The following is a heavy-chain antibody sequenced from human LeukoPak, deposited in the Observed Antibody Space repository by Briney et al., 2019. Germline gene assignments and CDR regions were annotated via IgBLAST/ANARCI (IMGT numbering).Heavy chain of an antibody. V-gene: IGHV3-7*01. J-gene: IGHJ4*02. CDR1: GFTFSDYW. D-gene: IGHD6-6*01. CDR2: IKQDGSQR. CDR3: ARRGGSSSRRSPIDY. Sequence: GGSLRLSCTASGFTFSDYWMTWVRRAPGKGPEWVANIKQDGSQRYYVDSVRGRFTISRDNAKNSSFLQMNGLRAEDTAVYYCARRGGSSSRRSPIDYWGQGTLVTVSS.